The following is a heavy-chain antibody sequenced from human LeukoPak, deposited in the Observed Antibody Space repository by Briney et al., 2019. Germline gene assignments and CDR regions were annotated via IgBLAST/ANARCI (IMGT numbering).Heavy chain of an antibody. CDR1: GGSISSYY. V-gene: IGHV4-59*01. CDR3: ARGPNRSFDWLSQNYYYYGMDV. J-gene: IGHJ6*02. CDR2: IYYSGST. D-gene: IGHD3-9*01. Sequence: SETLSLACTVSGGSISSYYWSWIRQPPGRGLEWIGYIYYSGSTNYNPSLKSRVTISVDTSKNQFSLKLSSVTAADTAVYYCARGPNRSFDWLSQNYYYYGMDVWGQGTTVTVS.